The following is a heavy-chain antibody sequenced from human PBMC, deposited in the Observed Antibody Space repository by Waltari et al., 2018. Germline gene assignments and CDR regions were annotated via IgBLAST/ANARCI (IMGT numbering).Heavy chain of an antibody. CDR1: GGTFSSYA. D-gene: IGHD2-15*01. Sequence: QVQLVQSGAEVKKPGSSVTVSCKASGGTFSSYASSWVRQAPGQGLEWMGGIIPIFGTANYAQKFQGRVTITADESTSTAYMELSSLRSEDTAVYYCARGPDCSGGSCYYQLDYWGQGTLVTVSS. V-gene: IGHV1-69*01. J-gene: IGHJ4*02. CDR3: ARGPDCSGGSCYYQLDY. CDR2: IIPIFGTA.